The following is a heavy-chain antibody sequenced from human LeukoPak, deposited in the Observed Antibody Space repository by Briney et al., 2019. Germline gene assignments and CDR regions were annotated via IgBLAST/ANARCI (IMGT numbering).Heavy chain of an antibody. J-gene: IGHJ4*02. V-gene: IGHV3-30*03. CDR3: ARHQPDY. D-gene: IGHD2-2*01. CDR1: GFTFSSYG. CDR2: ISYDGSNK. Sequence: GRSLRLSCAASGFTFSSYGMHWVRQAPGKGLEWVAVISYDGSNKYYADSVKGRFTISRDNSKNTLYLQMNSLRAEDTAAYYCARHQPDYWGQGTLVTVSS.